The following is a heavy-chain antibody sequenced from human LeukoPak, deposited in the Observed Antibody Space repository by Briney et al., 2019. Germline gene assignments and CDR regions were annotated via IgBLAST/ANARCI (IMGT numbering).Heavy chain of an antibody. CDR3: ARASPPVVPAAYYYYYMDV. D-gene: IGHD2-2*01. CDR1: GGSISSGSYY. CDR2: IYTSGSA. V-gene: IGHV4-61*02. J-gene: IGHJ6*03. Sequence: SQTLSLTCTVSGGSISSGSYYWSWIRQPAGKGLEWIGRIYTSGSANYNPSLKSRVTISVDTSKNQFSLKLSSVTAADTAVYYCARASPPVVPAAYYYYYMDVLGKGTTVTVSS.